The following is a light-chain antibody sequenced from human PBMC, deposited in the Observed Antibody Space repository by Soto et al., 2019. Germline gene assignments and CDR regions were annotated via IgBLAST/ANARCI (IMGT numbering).Light chain of an antibody. J-gene: IGKJ1*01. CDR3: QQYNTYPWT. CDR2: GAS. Sequence: DIQMTQSPSSLSASVGDRVTITCRASQDISNYLVWFQQKPGKAPEPLIYGASSSKSEVPSRFSGSGFGTEFTLTITSLQPEDFATYYCQQYNTYPWTFGQGTKVEIK. CDR1: QDISNY. V-gene: IGKV1-16*01.